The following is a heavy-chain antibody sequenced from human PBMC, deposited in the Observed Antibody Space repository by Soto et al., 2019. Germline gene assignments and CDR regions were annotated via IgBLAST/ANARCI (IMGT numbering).Heavy chain of an antibody. CDR3: ARGTHPYYYDSSGYLDY. V-gene: IGHV1-69*13. CDR1: GGTFSSYA. Sequence: ASVKVSCKASGGTFSSYAISWVRQAPGQGLEWMGGIIPIFGTANYAQKFQGRVTITADESTSTAYMELSSLRSEDTAVYYCARGTHPYYYDSSGYLDYWGQGTLVTVSS. D-gene: IGHD3-22*01. J-gene: IGHJ4*02. CDR2: IIPIFGTA.